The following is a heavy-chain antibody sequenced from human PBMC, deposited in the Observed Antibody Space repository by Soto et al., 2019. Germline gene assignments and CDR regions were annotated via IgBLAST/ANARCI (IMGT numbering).Heavy chain of an antibody. CDR3: ARQSLRRPFGRLILVALDS. Sequence: GGSLRLSCAASGFTFSSSGMHWVRQAPGKGLEWVAVTSFDGSSGYYADSVRGRFTISRDNSNNTLYLQMNSLRAEDTAVYSCARQSLRRPFGRLILVALDSWGLGSLVTVSS. J-gene: IGHJ5*02. V-gene: IGHV3-30*03. CDR1: GFTFSSSG. D-gene: IGHD3-16*02. CDR2: TSFDGSSG.